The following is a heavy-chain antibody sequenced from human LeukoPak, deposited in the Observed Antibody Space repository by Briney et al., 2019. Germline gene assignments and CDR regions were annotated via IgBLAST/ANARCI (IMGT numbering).Heavy chain of an antibody. CDR1: GFTFSSYG. J-gene: IGHJ4*02. V-gene: IGHV3-33*01. CDR3: ARDKYID. CDR2: IWYDGSNK. D-gene: IGHD1-1*01. Sequence: GRSLRLSCATSGFTFSSYGMHWVRQVPGKGLEGVAVIWYDGSNKHYVDSVKGRFTISRDNSKNALYLQMNSLRVEDTAVYYCARDKYIDWGQGTLVTVSS.